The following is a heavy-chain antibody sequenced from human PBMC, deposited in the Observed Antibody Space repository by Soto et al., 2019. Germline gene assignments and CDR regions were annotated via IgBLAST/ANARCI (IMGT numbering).Heavy chain of an antibody. D-gene: IGHD2-8*01. CDR3: ARSPQGGVLMVYANTDNYGMDV. CDR2: INPNSGGT. V-gene: IGHV1-2*04. J-gene: IGHJ6*02. Sequence: VASVKVSCKASGYTFTGYYMHWVRQAPGQGLEWMGWINPNSGGTNYAQKFQGWVTMTRDTSISTAYMELSRLRSDDTAVYYCARSPQGGVLMVYANTDNYGMDVWGQGTTVTVSS. CDR1: GYTFTGYY.